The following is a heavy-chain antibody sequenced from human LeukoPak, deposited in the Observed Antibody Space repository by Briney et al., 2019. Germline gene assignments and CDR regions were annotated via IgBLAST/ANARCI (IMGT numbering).Heavy chain of an antibody. CDR3: ARGSTVTTFDY. CDR2: IYYSGST. V-gene: IGHV4-59*06. Sequence: PSETLSLTCTVSGGSISSYYWSWIRQPPGKGLEWIGYIYYSGSTYYNPSLKSRVTISVDTSKNQFSLKLSSVTAADTAVYYCARGSTVTTFDYWGQGTLVTVSS. D-gene: IGHD4-17*01. CDR1: GGSISSYY. J-gene: IGHJ4*02.